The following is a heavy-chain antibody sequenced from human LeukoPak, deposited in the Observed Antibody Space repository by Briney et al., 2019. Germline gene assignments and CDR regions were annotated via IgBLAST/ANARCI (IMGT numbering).Heavy chain of an antibody. J-gene: IGHJ6*03. D-gene: IGHD5-12*01. CDR3: ARSGYDRYYYYMDV. CDR2: IYTSGST. Sequence: SETLSLTCTVSDGSICSYYWSWIRQPAGKGLEWIGRIYTSGSTNYNPSLKSRVTMSVDTSKNQFSLKLSSVTAADTAVYYCARSGYDRYYYYMDVWGKGTTVTVSS. V-gene: IGHV4-4*07. CDR1: DGSICSYY.